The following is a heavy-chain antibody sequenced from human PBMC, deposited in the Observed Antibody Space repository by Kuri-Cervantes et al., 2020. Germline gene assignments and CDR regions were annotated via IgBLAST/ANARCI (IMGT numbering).Heavy chain of an antibody. D-gene: IGHD3-22*01. V-gene: IGHV3-48*01. Sequence: GESLKISCAASGFTFSSYSMNWVRQAPGKGLEWVSYISSSSSTIYYADSVKGRFTISRDNAKNSLYLQMNSLRAEDTAVYYCARDPSMIVVVMMFDPWGQGTLVTVSS. J-gene: IGHJ5*02. CDR3: ARDPSMIVVVMMFDP. CDR2: ISSSSSTI. CDR1: GFTFSSYS.